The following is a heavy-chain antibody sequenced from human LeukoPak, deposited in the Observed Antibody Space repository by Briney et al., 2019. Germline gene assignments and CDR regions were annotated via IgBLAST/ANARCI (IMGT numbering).Heavy chain of an antibody. CDR1: GFTFRSYS. CDR3: ARETDYYYLRDV. Sequence: GGSLRLSCAVHGFTFRSYSMDRVRQAPGKGLEWVSSISSSSNFIYYADSVKGRFTISRDNAKSSLSLQMNSLRAEDTAVYYRARETDYYYLRDVWGQGTTVTVSS. J-gene: IGHJ6*02. CDR2: ISSSSNFI. V-gene: IGHV3-21*01.